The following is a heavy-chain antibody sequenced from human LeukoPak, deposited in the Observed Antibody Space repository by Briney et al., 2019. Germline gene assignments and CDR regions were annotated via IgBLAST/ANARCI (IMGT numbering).Heavy chain of an antibody. V-gene: IGHV1-2*02. CDR2: IKPNSGGT. CDR1: GYTFTGYY. CDR3: ARDQPPPYDSSGYYTEGYFQH. D-gene: IGHD3-22*01. Sequence: ASVKVSCKASGYTFTGYYMHWVRQAPGQGLEWMGCIKPNSGGTNYAQKFQGRVTMTRDTSISTAYMELSRLRSDDTAVYYCARDQPPPYDSSGYYTEGYFQHWGQGTLVTVSS. J-gene: IGHJ1*01.